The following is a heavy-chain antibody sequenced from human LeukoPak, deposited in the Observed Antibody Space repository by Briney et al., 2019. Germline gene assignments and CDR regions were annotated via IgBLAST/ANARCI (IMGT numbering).Heavy chain of an antibody. V-gene: IGHV3-21*01. J-gene: IGHJ3*02. CDR2: ISSSSSYI. CDR3: ARDHMSCAFDI. CDR1: GFTFSSYS. Sequence: PGGSLRLSCAASGFTFSSYSMNWVRQAPGKGLEWVSSISSSSSYIYYADSVKGRFTISRDNAKNSLYLQMNSPRAEDTAVYYCARDHMSCAFDIWGQGTMVTVSS.